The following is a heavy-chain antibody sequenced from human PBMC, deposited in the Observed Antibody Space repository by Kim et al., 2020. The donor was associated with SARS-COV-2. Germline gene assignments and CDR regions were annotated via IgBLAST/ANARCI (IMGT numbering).Heavy chain of an antibody. CDR2: ISYDGDNI. D-gene: IGHD1-20*01. CDR1: GFTFSDHA. CDR3: VRGLTGSTLDP. J-gene: IGHJ5*02. V-gene: IGHV3-30-3*01. Sequence: GGSLRLSCVGSGFTFSDHAMHWVRQAPGKGLEWVSLISYDGDNIYYADSVKGRFTISRDNSKNTLYLQMNSLRNDDSATYYCVRGLTGSTLDPLGQGAL.